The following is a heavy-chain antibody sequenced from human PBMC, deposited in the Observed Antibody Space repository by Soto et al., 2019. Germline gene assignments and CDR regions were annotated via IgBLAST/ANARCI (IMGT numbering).Heavy chain of an antibody. J-gene: IGHJ4*02. Sequence: SETLSLTCTVSGGSISSGDYYWSWIRQPPGKGLEWIGYIYYSGSTYYNPSLKSRVTISVDTSKNQFSLKLTSVTAADTAVYYCARPLRNSYGGLDYWGQGTLVTVSS. V-gene: IGHV4-30-4*01. CDR3: ARPLRNSYGGLDY. CDR1: GGSISSGDYY. CDR2: IYYSGST. D-gene: IGHD5-18*01.